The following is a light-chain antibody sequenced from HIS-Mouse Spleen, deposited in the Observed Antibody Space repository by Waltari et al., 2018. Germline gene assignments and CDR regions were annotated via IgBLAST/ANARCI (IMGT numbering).Light chain of an antibody. Sequence: SYVLTQPPSVSVAPGQTARITCGGHNIGRQSVHWYQQKPGQAPVLVVYDDSDRPSGIPERFSGSNSGNTATLTISRVEAGDEADYYCQVWDSSSDHAVFGGGTQLTAL. CDR2: DDS. CDR1: NIGRQS. J-gene: IGLJ7*02. CDR3: QVWDSSSDHAV. V-gene: IGLV3-21*02.